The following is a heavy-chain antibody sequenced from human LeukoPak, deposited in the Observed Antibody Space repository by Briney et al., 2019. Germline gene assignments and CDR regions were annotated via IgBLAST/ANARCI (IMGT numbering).Heavy chain of an antibody. J-gene: IGHJ4*02. V-gene: IGHV4-59*01. CDR2: VYYSESP. D-gene: IGHD6-19*01. Sequence: SETLSLTCTVSGGSISSYYWSWIRQPPGKGLEWIGYVYYSESPKYNPSLKSRVTISVDTSKNQLSLQLSSVTAADTAVYYCARNGKWLDTYFDYWGQGTLVTVSS. CDR1: GGSISSYY. CDR3: ARNGKWLDTYFDY.